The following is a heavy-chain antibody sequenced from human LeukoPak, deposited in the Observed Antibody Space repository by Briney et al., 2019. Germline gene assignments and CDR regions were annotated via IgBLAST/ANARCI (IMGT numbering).Heavy chain of an antibody. Sequence: GGSLRLSCAASGFTFSSYSMSWVRQAPGKGLEWVSSISSSSSYIYYADSVKGRFTISRDNAKNSLYLQMNSLRAEDTAVYYCARAHNWKYGTFDYWGQGTLVTVSS. CDR3: ARAHNWKYGTFDY. D-gene: IGHD1-7*01. J-gene: IGHJ4*02. CDR1: GFTFSSYS. CDR2: ISSSSSYI. V-gene: IGHV3-21*01.